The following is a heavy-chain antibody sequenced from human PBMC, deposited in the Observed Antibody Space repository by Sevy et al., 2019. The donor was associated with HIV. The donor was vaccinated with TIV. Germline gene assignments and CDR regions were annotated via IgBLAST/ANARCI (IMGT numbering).Heavy chain of an antibody. CDR2: IWYDGSNK. V-gene: IGHV3-33*01. CDR1: GFTFSSYG. Sequence: GGSLRLSCAASGFTFSSYGMHWVRQAPGKGLEWVAVIWYDGSNKYYADSLKGRFTISRDNSKNTVYLQMNSLRAEDTAVDYCARDLASTTLDYWGQGTLVTVSS. CDR3: ARDLASTTLDY. J-gene: IGHJ4*02. D-gene: IGHD1-26*01.